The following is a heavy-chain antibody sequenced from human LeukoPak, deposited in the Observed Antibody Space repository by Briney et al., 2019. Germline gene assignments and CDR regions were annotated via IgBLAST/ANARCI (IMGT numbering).Heavy chain of an antibody. CDR2: ISYDGSNK. D-gene: IGHD2-15*01. V-gene: IGHV3-30*03. CDR3: ARGPGRLPQALGYCSGGSCYFDY. J-gene: IGHJ4*02. Sequence: GGSLRLSCAASGLTFSSYWMHWVRQAPGKGLEWVAVISYDGSNKYYADFVKGRFTISRDNSKNTLYLQMNSLRAEDTAVYYCARGPGRLPQALGYCSGGSCYFDYWGQGTLVTVSS. CDR1: GLTFSSYW.